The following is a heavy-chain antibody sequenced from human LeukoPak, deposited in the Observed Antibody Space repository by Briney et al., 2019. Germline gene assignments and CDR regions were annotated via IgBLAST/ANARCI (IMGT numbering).Heavy chain of an antibody. Sequence: PSVTLSLTCTVSGGSISSGGYSWSWIRQPPGEGLGWIRYIYHSGNTYYNSSLKSRVTISVDMSKKQFSLKLSSVTAADTAVYYCAGQDVGKSSSSSFDYWGQGTLVTVSS. CDR3: AGQDVGKSSSSSFDY. D-gene: IGHD6-6*01. J-gene: IGHJ4*02. V-gene: IGHV4-30-2*01. CDR1: GGSISSGGYS. CDR2: IYHSGNT.